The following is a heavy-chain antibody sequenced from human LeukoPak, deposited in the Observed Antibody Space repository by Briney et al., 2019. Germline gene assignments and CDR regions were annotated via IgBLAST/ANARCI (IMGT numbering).Heavy chain of an antibody. CDR2: IFREGTT. D-gene: IGHD7-27*01. V-gene: IGHV3-66*01. Sequence: GGSLRLSCAASGFTVITSYMSWVRQAPGKGLEWVSVIFREGTTYYADSVKGRFTISRDNSKNTLYLQMNTLGAEDTAIYYCTKTGGPWDWGQGTLVTVSS. J-gene: IGHJ4*02. CDR1: GFTVITSY. CDR3: TKTGGPWD.